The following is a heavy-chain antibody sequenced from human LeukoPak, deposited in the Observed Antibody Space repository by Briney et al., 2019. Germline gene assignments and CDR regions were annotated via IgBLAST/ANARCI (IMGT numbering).Heavy chain of an antibody. CDR3: AKGSGATISLGLFDY. CDR2: ISGSGGST. J-gene: IGHJ4*02. Sequence: SGGSLRLSCAASGFPLSRSAMSWVRQAPGKGLEWVSAISGSGGSTYYADSVKGRFTISRDNSKNTLYLQMNSLRAEDTAVYYCAKGSGATISLGLFDYWGQGTLVTVSS. D-gene: IGHD5-12*01. CDR1: GFPLSRSA. V-gene: IGHV3-23*01.